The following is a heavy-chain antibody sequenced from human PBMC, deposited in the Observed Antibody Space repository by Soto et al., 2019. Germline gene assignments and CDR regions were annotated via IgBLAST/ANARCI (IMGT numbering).Heavy chain of an antibody. Sequence: ASVKVSCKASKYSFSDYYIHWVRQAPGQGLEWMGWINPNSGDRNSAQKFQGWVTMTRDPSISTAYVYLSRLRSDDTAIYSCARGVRVSYWGQGALVTVSS. CDR1: KYSFSDYY. V-gene: IGHV1-2*04. D-gene: IGHD3-10*01. CDR3: ARGVRVSY. CDR2: INPNSGDR. J-gene: IGHJ4*02.